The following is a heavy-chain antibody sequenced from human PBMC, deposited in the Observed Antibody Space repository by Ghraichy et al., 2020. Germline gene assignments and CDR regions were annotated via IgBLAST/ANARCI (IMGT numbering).Heavy chain of an antibody. CDR2: IYYSGST. V-gene: IGHV4-61*01. Sequence: SETLSLTCTVSGGSVSSGSYYWSWIRQPPGKGLEWIGYIYYSGSTNYNPSLKSRVTISVDTSKNQFSLKLSSVTAADTAVYYCARVGVLRFLELNWFDPWGQGTLVTVSS. D-gene: IGHD3-3*01. CDR1: GGSVSSGSYY. CDR3: ARVGVLRFLELNWFDP. J-gene: IGHJ5*02.